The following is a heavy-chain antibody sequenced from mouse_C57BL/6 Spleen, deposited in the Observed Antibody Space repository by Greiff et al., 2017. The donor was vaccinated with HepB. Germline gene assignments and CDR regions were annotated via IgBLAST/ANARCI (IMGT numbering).Heavy chain of an antibody. V-gene: IGHV1-69*01. CDR1: GYTFTSYW. D-gene: IGHD2-3*01. J-gene: IGHJ4*01. CDR2: IDPSDSYT. CDR3: ARSGGDGPYYYAMDY. Sequence: VQLQQPGAELVMPGASVKLSCKASGYTFTSYWMHWVKQRPGQGLEWIGEIDPSDSYTNYNQKFKGKSTLTVDKSSSTAYMQLSSLTSEDSAVYYCARSGGDGPYYYAMDYWGQGTSVTVSS.